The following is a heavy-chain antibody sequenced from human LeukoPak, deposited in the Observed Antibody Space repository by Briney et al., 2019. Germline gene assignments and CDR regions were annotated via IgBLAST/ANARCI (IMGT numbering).Heavy chain of an antibody. CDR2: ISSSGSTI. V-gene: IGHV3-48*03. J-gene: IGHJ4*02. Sequence: PGGSLRLSCAASGFTFSSYEMNWVRQAPGKGLEWVSYISSSGSTIYYADSVKGRFTISRDNAKNSLYLQMNSLRAEDTAAYYCARDRIVGATVFDYWGQGTLVTVSS. CDR1: GFTFSSYE. CDR3: ARDRIVGATVFDY. D-gene: IGHD1-26*01.